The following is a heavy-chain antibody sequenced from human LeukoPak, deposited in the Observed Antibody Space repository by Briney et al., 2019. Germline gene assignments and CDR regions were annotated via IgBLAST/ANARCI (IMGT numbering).Heavy chain of an antibody. CDR3: ARDRFSGYDTRDDC. CDR2: INPNSGGT. J-gene: IGHJ4*02. V-gene: IGHV1-2*02. Sequence: ASVKVSCKASGYTFTGYYMHWVRQAPGQGLEWMGWINPNSGGTNYAQKFQGRVTMTRGTSVSTAYMELSRLRSDDTAVYYCARDRFSGYDTRDDCWGQGTLVTVSS. CDR1: GYTFTGYY. D-gene: IGHD5-12*01.